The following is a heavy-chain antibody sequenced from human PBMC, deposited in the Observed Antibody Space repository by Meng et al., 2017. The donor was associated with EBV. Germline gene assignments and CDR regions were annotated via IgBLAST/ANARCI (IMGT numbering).Heavy chain of an antibody. V-gene: IGHV3-15*01. CDR3: TTDEGGPRF. CDR1: EFTFTSAW. Sequence: GHVGGLGGGLVKPGDSLKCYCGASEFTFTSAWMNWVRQAPGKGLEWVGRIRSQVDGRTADYSAPVKGRFTISRDDSTHTLYLQMNSLKIEDSAVYYCTTDEGGPRFWGQGTLVTVSS. CDR2: IRSQVDGRTA. D-gene: IGHD1-26*01. J-gene: IGHJ4*02.